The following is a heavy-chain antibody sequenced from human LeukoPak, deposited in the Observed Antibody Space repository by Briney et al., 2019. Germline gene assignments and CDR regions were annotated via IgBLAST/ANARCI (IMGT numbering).Heavy chain of an antibody. V-gene: IGHV4-61*02. Sequence: PSETLSLTCTVSGGSIGSGSYHWSWIRQPAGKGLEWIGGIYTSGSTNYNPSLKSLVTISVDTSKNQFSLKLSSVTAADTAVYYCARTYICGGDCYSFDYWGQGNLVTVSS. CDR1: GGSIGSGSYH. D-gene: IGHD2-21*02. CDR2: IYTSGST. J-gene: IGHJ4*02. CDR3: ARTYICGGDCYSFDY.